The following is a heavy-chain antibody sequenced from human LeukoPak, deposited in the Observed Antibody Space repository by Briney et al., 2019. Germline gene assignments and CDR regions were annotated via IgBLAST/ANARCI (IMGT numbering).Heavy chain of an antibody. CDR2: SYHRGSY. J-gene: IGHJ4*02. D-gene: IGHD3-3*01. Sequence: SETLSLTCTVSGGSVNSDGHFWSWIRQPPGKGLEWIGYSYHRGSYSYNPSLKSRVTISLDMSKSQFSLKLSSVTAADTAVYFCTRETSLRYYDFWSGWDYWGQGTLVTVSS. CDR3: TRETSLRYYDFWSGWDY. V-gene: IGHV4-61*08. CDR1: GGSVNSDGHF.